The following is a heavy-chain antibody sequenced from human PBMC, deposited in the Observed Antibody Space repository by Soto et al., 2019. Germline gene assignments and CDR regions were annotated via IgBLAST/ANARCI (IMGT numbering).Heavy chain of an antibody. Sequence: EVQLVESGGGLVKPGGSLRLSCAASGFTFSSYSMNWVRQAPGKGLEWVSSISSSSSYIYYADSVKGRFTISRDNAKNSLYLQMNSLRAEDTAVYYCARDSDIVVVVAATRYFDYWGQGTLVTVSS. CDR1: GFTFSSYS. CDR2: ISSSSSYI. J-gene: IGHJ4*02. D-gene: IGHD2-15*01. CDR3: ARDSDIVVVVAATRYFDY. V-gene: IGHV3-21*01.